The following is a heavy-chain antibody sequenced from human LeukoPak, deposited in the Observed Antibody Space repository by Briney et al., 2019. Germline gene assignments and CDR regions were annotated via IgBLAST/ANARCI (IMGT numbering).Heavy chain of an antibody. CDR1: GYTFTGYY. D-gene: IGHD1-26*01. CDR3: ARDDYSGSYRPFDY. CDR2: INPNSGGT. Sequence: RASVKVSCKASGYTFTGYYMHWVRQAPGQGPEWMGWINPNSGGTTYAQKFQGRVSMARDTSMNTAFMELSRLTSDDTAVYYCARDDYSGSYRPFDYWGQGTLVTVSS. J-gene: IGHJ4*02. V-gene: IGHV1-2*02.